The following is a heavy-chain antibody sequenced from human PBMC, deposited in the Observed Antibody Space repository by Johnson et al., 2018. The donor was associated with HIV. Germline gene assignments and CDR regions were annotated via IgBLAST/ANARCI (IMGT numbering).Heavy chain of an antibody. CDR1: GFTFSSYD. D-gene: IGHD2-8*01. V-gene: IGHV3-20*04. Sequence: EVQLVESGGGLVQPGGSLRLSCAASGFTFSSYDMHWVRQAPGRGLEWVSGINWNGGHTDYGDYVQGRFTISRDNAKNSLYLQMNSLRAEDTALYYCARGPTMRYCTNGVCYIGAFDIWGQGTMVTVSS. J-gene: IGHJ3*02. CDR3: ARGPTMRYCTNGVCYIGAFDI. CDR2: INWNGGHT.